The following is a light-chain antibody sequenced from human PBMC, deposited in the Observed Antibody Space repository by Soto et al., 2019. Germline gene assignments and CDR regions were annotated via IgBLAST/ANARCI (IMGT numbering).Light chain of an antibody. CDR1: QSISSN. CDR3: QHYNNWPPWT. CDR2: GAS. J-gene: IGKJ1*01. Sequence: DIVMTQSPGTLSLSPGERATLSCRASQSISSNYLAWYQQKPGQSPRLLIYGASTRATGIPARFSGSGSGTEFTLTISSLQSEDFAVYYCQHYNNWPPWTFGQGTKVDIK. V-gene: IGKV3-15*01.